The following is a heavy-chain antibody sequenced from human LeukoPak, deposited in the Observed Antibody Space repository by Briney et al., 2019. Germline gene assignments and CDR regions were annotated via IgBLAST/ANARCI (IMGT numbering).Heavy chain of an antibody. CDR1: GFTFSNYA. CDR3: AKSVWGSSGYYPNWFDP. Sequence: GGSLRLSCAASGFTFSNYAMSWVRQAPGKGLEWVSAISGSGGSTYYADSVKGRFTISRDNSKNTLYLQMNSLRAEDTAVYYCAKSVWGSSGYYPNWFDPWGQGTLVTVSS. CDR2: ISGSGGST. J-gene: IGHJ5*02. V-gene: IGHV3-23*01. D-gene: IGHD3-22*01.